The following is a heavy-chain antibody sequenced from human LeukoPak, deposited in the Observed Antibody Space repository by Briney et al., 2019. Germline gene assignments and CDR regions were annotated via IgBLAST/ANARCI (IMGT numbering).Heavy chain of an antibody. CDR1: GYTFTGYY. Sequence: VASVKVSCKASGYTFTGYYMHWVRQAPGQGLEWMGWINPNSGGTNYAQKFQGRVTMTRDTSISTAYMELSRLRSDDTAVYYCATLWGGSSGPVDYWGQGTLVTVSS. V-gene: IGHV1-2*02. CDR2: INPNSGGT. D-gene: IGHD6-19*01. J-gene: IGHJ4*02. CDR3: ATLWGGSSGPVDY.